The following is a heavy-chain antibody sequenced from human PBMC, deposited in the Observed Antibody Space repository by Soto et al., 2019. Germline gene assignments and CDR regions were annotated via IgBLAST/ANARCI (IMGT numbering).Heavy chain of an antibody. V-gene: IGHV3-53*01. D-gene: IGHD3-9*01. CDR1: GFSVTSNY. CDR3: ARVTTFYDILTSSYALNYFDY. Sequence: GGSLRLSCAASGFSVTSNYMTWVRQAPGKGLECVSVIYAGGNTYYPDSVKGRFTISSDNSKNTLFLQMNNLRAEDTAVYYCARVTTFYDILTSSYALNYFDYWGQGTRVTVS. J-gene: IGHJ4*02. CDR2: IYAGGNT.